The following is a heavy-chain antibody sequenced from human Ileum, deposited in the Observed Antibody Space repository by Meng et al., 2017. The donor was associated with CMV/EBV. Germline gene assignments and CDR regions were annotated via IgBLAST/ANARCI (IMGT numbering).Heavy chain of an antibody. CDR3: TGAGKYQLLDIDY. Sequence: GGSLRLSCSTSGLAFGEYAMSWVRQAPGKGLEWVGFIRSKAYGGTTEYAASVKGRFTVSRDDSKRTAYLQMDSLKTEDTAVYYCTGAGKYQLLDIDYWGQGTLVTVSS. J-gene: IGHJ4*02. CDR1: GLAFGEYA. CDR2: IRSKAYGGTT. D-gene: IGHD2-2*01. V-gene: IGHV3-49*04.